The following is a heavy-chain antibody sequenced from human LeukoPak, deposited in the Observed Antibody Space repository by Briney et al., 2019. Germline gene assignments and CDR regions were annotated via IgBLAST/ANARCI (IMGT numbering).Heavy chain of an antibody. J-gene: IGHJ3*02. CDR1: GFTFSRYE. CDR3: ARGGDIVGATRSAFDI. Sequence: GGSLRLSCAASGFTFSRYEMNWVRQAPGKGLEGVSYISSSGSTTYYADSVKGRFTISRDNSKNTLYLQMDSLSAEDTAVYYCARGGDIVGATRSAFDIWGQGTVVTVSS. D-gene: IGHD1-26*01. V-gene: IGHV3-48*03. CDR2: ISSSGSTT.